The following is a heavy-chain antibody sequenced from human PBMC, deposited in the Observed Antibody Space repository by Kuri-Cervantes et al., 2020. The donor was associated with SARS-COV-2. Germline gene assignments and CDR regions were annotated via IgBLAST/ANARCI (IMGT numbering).Heavy chain of an antibody. Sequence: ASVKVSCKGSGYTFTNYYIYWVRQAPGQGLEWMGIINPSGGSTSYAQKFQGRVTMTRDTSTSTVYMELSSLRSEDTAVYYCARDPSIMMGAFDIWGQGTMVTVSS. CDR3: ARDPSIMMGAFDI. J-gene: IGHJ3*02. CDR1: GYTFTNYY. V-gene: IGHV1-46*01. CDR2: INPSGGST. D-gene: IGHD3-16*01.